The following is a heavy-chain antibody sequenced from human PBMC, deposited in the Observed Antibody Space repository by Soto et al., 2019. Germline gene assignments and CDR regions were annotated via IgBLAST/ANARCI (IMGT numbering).Heavy chain of an antibody. CDR1: GFTFSSYA. V-gene: IGHV3-23*01. CDR3: AKDLYYGSGPRDAYYYYYGMDV. Sequence: PGGSLRLSCAASGFTFSSYAMSWVRQAPGKGLEWVSAISGSGGSTYYADSVKGRFTISRDNSKNTLYLQMNSLRAEDTAVYYCAKDLYYGSGPRDAYYYYYGMDVWGQGTTVTVSS. J-gene: IGHJ6*02. CDR2: ISGSGGST. D-gene: IGHD3-10*01.